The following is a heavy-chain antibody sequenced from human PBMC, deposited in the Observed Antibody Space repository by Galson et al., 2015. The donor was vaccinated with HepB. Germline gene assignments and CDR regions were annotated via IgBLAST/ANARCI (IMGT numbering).Heavy chain of an antibody. V-gene: IGHV1-18*01. CDR3: ARDSYYGSGSYSPTYGMDV. CDR1: GYTFTSYG. CDR2: ISAYNGNT. D-gene: IGHD3-10*01. J-gene: IGHJ6*02. Sequence: SVKVSCKASGYTFTSYGISWVRQAPGQGLEWMGWISAYNGNTNYAQKLQGRVTMTTDTSTSTAYMELRSLRSDDTAVYYCARDSYYGSGSYSPTYGMDVWGQGTTVTVS.